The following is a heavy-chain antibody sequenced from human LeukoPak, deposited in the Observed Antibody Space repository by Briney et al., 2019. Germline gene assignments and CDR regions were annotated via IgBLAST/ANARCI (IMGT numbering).Heavy chain of an antibody. J-gene: IGHJ4*02. CDR2: ISDSGDST. CDR1: GFTFSSYA. Sequence: GGSLRLSCAASGFTFSSYAMSWVRQAPGKGLEWVSTISDSGDSTYYADSVKGRFTISRDNSKNTVYLQMNSLRAEDTAVYYCAKDKIWGEDYFDYWGQGTLVTVSS. CDR3: AKDKIWGEDYFDY. V-gene: IGHV3-23*01. D-gene: IGHD3-16*01.